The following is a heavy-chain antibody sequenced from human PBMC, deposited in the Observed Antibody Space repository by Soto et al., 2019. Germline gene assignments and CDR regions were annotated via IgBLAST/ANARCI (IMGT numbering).Heavy chain of an antibody. Sequence: SETLSLTCTVSGGSISSYYWSWIRKPPGKGLEWIGYIYYSGSTNYNPSLKSRVTISVDTSKNQFSLKLSSVTAADTAVYYCARTDGDYAPFDYWGQGTLVTVSS. V-gene: IGHV4-59*01. CDR1: GGSISSYY. J-gene: IGHJ4*02. D-gene: IGHD4-17*01. CDR3: ARTDGDYAPFDY. CDR2: IYYSGST.